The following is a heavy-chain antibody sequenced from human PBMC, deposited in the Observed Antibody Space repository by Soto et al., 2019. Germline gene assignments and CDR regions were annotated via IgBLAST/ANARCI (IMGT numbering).Heavy chain of an antibody. J-gene: IGHJ4*02. Sequence: PGESLKISCKGSGYNFTTFWIGWVRQVPGKGLEWMGIIYPGDSETKYSPDFEGQVTISADRSTNTAYLQWRRLRASDTAMDYCARLGFPGAIYFDSWGLGTLVTVSS. CDR1: GYNFTTFW. CDR3: ARLGFPGAIYFDS. V-gene: IGHV5-51*01. CDR2: IYPGDSET.